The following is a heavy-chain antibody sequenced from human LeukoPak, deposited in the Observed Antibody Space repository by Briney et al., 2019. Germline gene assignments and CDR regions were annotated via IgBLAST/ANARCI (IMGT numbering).Heavy chain of an antibody. CDR3: AKEKEWHYYYDSSGYANFDY. Sequence: PGGSLRLSCAASGFTFSSYAMSWVRQAPGKGLEWVSAISGSGGSTYYADSVKGRFTISRDNSKNTLYLQMNSLRAEDTAVYYCAKEKEWHYYYDSSGYANFDYWGQGTLVTVSS. D-gene: IGHD3-22*01. J-gene: IGHJ4*02. CDR1: GFTFSSYA. V-gene: IGHV3-23*01. CDR2: ISGSGGST.